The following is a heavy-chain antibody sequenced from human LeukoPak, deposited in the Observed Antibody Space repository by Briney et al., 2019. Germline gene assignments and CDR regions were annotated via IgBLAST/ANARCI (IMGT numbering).Heavy chain of an antibody. CDR2: IYTSGST. CDR1: GGSISSYY. J-gene: IGHJ5*02. Sequence: PSETLSLTCTVSGGSISSYYWSWIRQPAGKGLEWIGRIYTSGSTNYNPSLKSRVTISVDTSKNQFSLKLSSVTAADTAVYYCARDLKHGSGSYYNRMNWFDPWGQGTLVTVSS. D-gene: IGHD3-10*01. V-gene: IGHV4-4*07. CDR3: ARDLKHGSGSYYNRMNWFDP.